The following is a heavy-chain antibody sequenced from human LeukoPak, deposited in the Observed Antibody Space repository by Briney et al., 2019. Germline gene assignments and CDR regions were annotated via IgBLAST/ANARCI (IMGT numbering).Heavy chain of an antibody. D-gene: IGHD3-10*01. V-gene: IGHV4-61*02. CDR2: IHNSGST. CDR3: ARNGYGSGSSW. CDR1: GASISTGSSY. Sequence: SETLSLTCTVSGASISTGSSYWSWIRQPAGEGLEWIGRIHNSGSTNYNPSLNSRVTISVDTSKNQVSLKLTSVTAADTAVYYCARNGYGSGSSWWGQGTLVTVSS. J-gene: IGHJ4*02.